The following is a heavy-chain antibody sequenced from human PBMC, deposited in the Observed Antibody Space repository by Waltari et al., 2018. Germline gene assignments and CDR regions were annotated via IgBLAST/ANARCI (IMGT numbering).Heavy chain of an antibody. V-gene: IGHV4-39*07. CDR3: ARDRYYDSSGYPVGDWFDP. D-gene: IGHD3-22*01. Sequence: QLQLQESGPGLVKPSETLSLTCTVSGGSISSSSYYWGWIRQPPGKGLEWIGSIYYSGSTYYNPSLKSRVTISVDTSKNQFSLKLSSVTAADTAVYYCARDRYYDSSGYPVGDWFDPWGQGTLVTVSS. J-gene: IGHJ5*02. CDR1: GGSISSSSYY. CDR2: IYYSGST.